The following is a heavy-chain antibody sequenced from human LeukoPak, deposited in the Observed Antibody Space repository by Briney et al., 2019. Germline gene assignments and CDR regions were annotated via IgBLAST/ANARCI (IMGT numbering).Heavy chain of an antibody. J-gene: IGHJ4*02. Sequence: PGGSLRLSCAASGFTFSSYGMFWVRQAPGKGLEWVAVISYDGINKYYADSVKGRFTISRDNSKNTLHLQMNSLRAEDTAVYYCAEASLDTDWGVFDYWGQGTLVTVSS. CDR1: GFTFSSYG. D-gene: IGHD7-27*01. CDR2: ISYDGINK. V-gene: IGHV3-30*18. CDR3: AEASLDTDWGVFDY.